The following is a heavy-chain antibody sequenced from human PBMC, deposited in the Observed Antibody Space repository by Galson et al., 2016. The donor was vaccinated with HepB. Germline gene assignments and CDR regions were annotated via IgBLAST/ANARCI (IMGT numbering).Heavy chain of an antibody. J-gene: IGHJ5*02. Sequence: PALVKPTQTLTLTCTFSGFSLTTRGMGVGWLRQPPGKALEWLALIYWDDDKRYSPSLKTRLTITKDTSKNQVVLIMTNMDPVDTGTYYCAHRPSPLSCPTTSCSGKCFDPWGQGTLVTVSS. CDR3: AHRPSPLSCPTTSCSGKCFDP. CDR1: GFSLTTRGMG. CDR2: IYWDDDK. V-gene: IGHV2-5*02. D-gene: IGHD2-2*01.